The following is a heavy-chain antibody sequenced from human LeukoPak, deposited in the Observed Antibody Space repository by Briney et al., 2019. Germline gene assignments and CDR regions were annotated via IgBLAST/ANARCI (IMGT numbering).Heavy chain of an antibody. CDR1: GFTFRSYW. CDR3: ARDGSNPPYYYYYYMDV. J-gene: IGHJ6*03. V-gene: IGHV3-74*01. D-gene: IGHD4-11*01. Sequence: GSLRLSCAASGFTFRSYWMHWVRQAPGKGLVRVSRINSDGSSTSYADSVKGRFTISRDNAKNTLYLQMKSLRAEDTAVYYCARDGSNPPYYYYYYMDVWGTGTTVTVSS. CDR2: INSDGSST.